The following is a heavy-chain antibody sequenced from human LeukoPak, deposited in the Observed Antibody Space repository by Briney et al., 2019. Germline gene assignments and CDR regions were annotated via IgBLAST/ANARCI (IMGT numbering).Heavy chain of an antibody. D-gene: IGHD5-12*01. CDR3: AKVSSGSGYSGYDWFDY. CDR1: GFTFSSYW. V-gene: IGHV3-74*01. J-gene: IGHJ4*02. CDR2: INSDGSST. Sequence: PGGSLRLSCAASGFTFSSYWMHWVRQAPGKGLVWVSRINSDGSSTSYADSVKGRFTISRDNAKNSLYLQMNSLRAEDTALYYCAKVSSGSGYSGYDWFDYWGQGTLVTVSS.